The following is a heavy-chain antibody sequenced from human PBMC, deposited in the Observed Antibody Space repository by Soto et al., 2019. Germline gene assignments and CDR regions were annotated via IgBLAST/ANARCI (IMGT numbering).Heavy chain of an antibody. CDR1: GFSFSDFA. V-gene: IGHV3-30*18. CDR3: VKDQSSSYVYWYGMDV. D-gene: IGHD3-22*01. Sequence: QVQLVESGGGVVQPGTSLTLSCVTTGFSFSDFAMHWVRQAPGRGLEWVAVISGDGRVSFYADSVMGQFTISRDNSKNTVYLQLRYLTVEDTAVYYCVKDQSSSYVYWYGMDVWGQGTTVAVSS. CDR2: ISGDGRVS. J-gene: IGHJ6*02.